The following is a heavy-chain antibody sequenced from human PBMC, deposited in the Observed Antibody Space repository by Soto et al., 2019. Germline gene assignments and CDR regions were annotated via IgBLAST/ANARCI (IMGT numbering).Heavy chain of an antibody. CDR3: ATRPTGERYFGVLVL. Sequence: PGGSLRLSCAASGITFSHYWMTWVRQAPGKGLEWVAKIKQDGSEKDYVDSVKGRFTISRDNTKNSLYLQMNNLRADDTAVYYCATRPTGERYFGVLVLRGQGTLVTGSS. J-gene: IGHJ4*02. D-gene: IGHD3-3*01. CDR1: GITFSHYW. V-gene: IGHV3-7*02. CDR2: IKQDGSEK.